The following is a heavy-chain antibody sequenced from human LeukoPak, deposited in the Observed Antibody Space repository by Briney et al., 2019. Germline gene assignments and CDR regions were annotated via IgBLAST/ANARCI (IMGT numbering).Heavy chain of an antibody. V-gene: IGHV1-18*01. CDR1: AYTFTSYG. CDR3: ARDPDPYYDFWSGYYYYFDY. J-gene: IGHJ4*02. CDR2: ISAYNGNT. D-gene: IGHD3-3*01. Sequence: ASVKVSCKASAYTFTSYGISWVRQAPGQGLEGIGWISAYNGNTNYAQKLQGRVTMTTDTSTSTAYMELRSLRSDDTAVYYCARDPDPYYDFWSGYYYYFDYWGQGTLVTVSS.